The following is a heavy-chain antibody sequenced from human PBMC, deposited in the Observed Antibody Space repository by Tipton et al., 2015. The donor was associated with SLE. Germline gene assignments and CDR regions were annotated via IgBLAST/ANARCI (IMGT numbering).Heavy chain of an antibody. CDR2: INHSGST. V-gene: IGHV4-34*01. D-gene: IGHD2-2*01. Sequence: LRLSCAAYGGSFSGYYWSWIRQPPGKGLEWIGEINHSGSTNYNPSLKSRVTISVDTSKNELSLKLTSVTAADTAVYYCARDPNHQLLPTYYNYGMDVWGQGTTVTVSS. CDR1: GGSFSGYY. CDR3: ARDPNHQLLPTYYNYGMDV. J-gene: IGHJ6*02.